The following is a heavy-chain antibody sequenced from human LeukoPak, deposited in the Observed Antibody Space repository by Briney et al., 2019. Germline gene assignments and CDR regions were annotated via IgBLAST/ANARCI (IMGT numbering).Heavy chain of an antibody. CDR3: ARSRIQLWTKRFDY. CDR1: GGSFSGYY. CDR2: INHSGST. Sequence: SGTLSLTCAVYGGSFSGYYWSWIRQPPGKGLEWIGEINHSGSTNYNPSLKSRVTISVDTSRNQFSLKLSSVTAADTAVYYCARSRIQLWTKRFDYWGQGTLVTVSS. J-gene: IGHJ4*02. D-gene: IGHD5-18*01. V-gene: IGHV4-34*01.